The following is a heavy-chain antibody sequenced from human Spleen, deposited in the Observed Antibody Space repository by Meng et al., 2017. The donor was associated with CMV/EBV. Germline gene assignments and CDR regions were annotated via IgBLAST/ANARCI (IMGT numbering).Heavy chain of an antibody. D-gene: IGHD3-3*01. CDR3: AKILKVRFLEWLSMDV. V-gene: IGHV3-43D*03. CDR1: GFTFDDYA. Sequence: GGSLRLSCAASGFTFDDYAMHWVRQAPGKGLEWVSLISWDGGSTYYADSVKGRFTISRDNSKNTLYLQMTSLRIEDTAVYHCAKILKVRFLEWLSMDVWGQGTTVTVSS. J-gene: IGHJ6*02. CDR2: ISWDGGST.